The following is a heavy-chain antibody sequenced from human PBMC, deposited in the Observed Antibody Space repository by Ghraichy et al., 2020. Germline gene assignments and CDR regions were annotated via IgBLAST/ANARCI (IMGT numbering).Heavy chain of an antibody. D-gene: IGHD4-17*01. CDR3: ARGVGTVTTDPHFDY. CDR1: GGSISSYY. V-gene: IGHV4-59*01. J-gene: IGHJ4*02. Sequence: SQTLSLTCTVSGGSISSYYWSWIRQPPGKGLEWIGYIYYSGSTNYNPSLKSRVTISVDTSKNQFSLKLSSVTAADTAVYYCARGVGTVTTDPHFDYWGQGTLVTVSS. CDR2: IYYSGST.